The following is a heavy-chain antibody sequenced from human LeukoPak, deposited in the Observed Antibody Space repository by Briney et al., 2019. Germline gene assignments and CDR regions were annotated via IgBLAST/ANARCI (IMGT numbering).Heavy chain of an antibody. J-gene: IGHJ6*03. CDR1: GSTFSSTG. Sequence: GGSLRLSCAASGSTFSSTGMTWVRQAPGKGLEWVSSISAGGASTYYADSVKGRFTISRDNSRDTLYLQMSSLRAEDTAVYYCARMWLLSYYIDFWGKGTTVTVS. CDR2: ISAGGAST. CDR3: ARMWLLSYYIDF. V-gene: IGHV3-23*01. D-gene: IGHD3-22*01.